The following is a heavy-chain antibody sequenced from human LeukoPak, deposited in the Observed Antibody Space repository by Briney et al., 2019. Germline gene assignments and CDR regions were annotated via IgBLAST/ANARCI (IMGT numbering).Heavy chain of an antibody. V-gene: IGHV3-23*01. CDR2: IFGSSGSA. J-gene: IGHJ4*02. D-gene: IGHD2-15*01. CDR1: GFTFSNYW. Sequence: GGSLRLSCAASGFTFSNYWMNWVRQAPGKGLEWVSGIFGSSGSANYADSVKGRFTISRDNSKNTVYLQMNSLRVEDTAIYYCAKTTTGYSSGRYPAWPIDYWGQGTLVTVSS. CDR3: AKTTTGYSSGRYPAWPIDY.